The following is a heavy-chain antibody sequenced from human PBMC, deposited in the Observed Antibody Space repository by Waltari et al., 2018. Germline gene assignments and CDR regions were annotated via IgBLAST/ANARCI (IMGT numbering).Heavy chain of an antibody. V-gene: IGHV3-23*04. CDR2: ISGSVGST. CDR1: GFTFSSYA. D-gene: IGHD3-22*01. Sequence: EVQLVESGGGLVQPGGSLRLYCAASGFTFSSYAMSWVRQAPGKGLEWVSAISGSVGSTYCADAGNGRFTIARDNSKNTLYLQMNSLRAEDTAVDYCAKDRVDYYDSSGYSDAFDIWGQGTMVTVSS. J-gene: IGHJ3*02. CDR3: AKDRVDYYDSSGYSDAFDI.